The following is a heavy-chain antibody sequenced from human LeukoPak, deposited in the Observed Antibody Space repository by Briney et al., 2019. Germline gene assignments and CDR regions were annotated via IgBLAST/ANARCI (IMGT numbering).Heavy chain of an antibody. D-gene: IGHD1-1*01. CDR1: GGSISSGDYY. V-gene: IGHV4-30-4*01. Sequence: TLSLTCTVSGGSISSGDYYWSWIRQPPGKGLEWIGYICYSGSTYYNPSLKSRVTISVDTSKNQFSLKLSSVTAADTAVYYCARLTTGTTGGVDYWGQGTLVTVSS. CDR3: ARLTTGTTGGVDY. J-gene: IGHJ4*02. CDR2: ICYSGST.